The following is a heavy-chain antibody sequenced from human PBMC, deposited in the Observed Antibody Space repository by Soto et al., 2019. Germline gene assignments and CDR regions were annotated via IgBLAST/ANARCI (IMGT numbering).Heavy chain of an antibody. V-gene: IGHV4-4*07. CDR2: IYTSASI. Sequence: LSLTCSVSGADINTYSWTWIRQPAGKGLEWIGRIYTSASINYNPSLKGRVTLSVDTSTNQVSLRLASVTAADTAIYYCARDREAGYNFYYGMDVWGQGTTVTVSS. CDR1: GADINTYS. D-gene: IGHD6-19*01. J-gene: IGHJ6*02. CDR3: ARDREAGYNFYYGMDV.